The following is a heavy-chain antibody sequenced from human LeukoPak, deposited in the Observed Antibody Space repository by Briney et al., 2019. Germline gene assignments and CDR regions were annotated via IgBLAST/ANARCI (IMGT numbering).Heavy chain of an antibody. Sequence: GGSLRLSCAASGFTFSNYAMTWVRQAPGKGLEWVSSIRGNGGGTFYADSVKGRFTISRDNSENTLFLQMNSLRADDAAIYYCAKDQIGVLPDAFGIWGQGTMVSVSS. CDR3: AKDQIGVLPDAFGI. D-gene: IGHD3-10*01. J-gene: IGHJ3*02. CDR1: GFTFSNYA. V-gene: IGHV3-23*01. CDR2: IRGNGGGT.